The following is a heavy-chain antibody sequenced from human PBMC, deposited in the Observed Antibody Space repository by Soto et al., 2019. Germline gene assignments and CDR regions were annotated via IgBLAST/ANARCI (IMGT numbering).Heavy chain of an antibody. Sequence: GGSLRLSCAASGFTFSSYGMHWVRQAPGKGLEWVAVIWYDGSNKYYADSVKGRFTISRDNSKNTLYLQMNSLRAEDTAVYYCARDMARIEPQQLYDSRDSSFDYWGQGTLVTVSS. V-gene: IGHV3-33*01. CDR2: IWYDGSNK. CDR1: GFTFSSYG. D-gene: IGHD6-13*01. J-gene: IGHJ4*02. CDR3: ARDMARIEPQQLYDSRDSSFDY.